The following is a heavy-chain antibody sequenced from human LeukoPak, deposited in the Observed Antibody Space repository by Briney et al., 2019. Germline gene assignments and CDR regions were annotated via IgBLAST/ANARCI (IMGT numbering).Heavy chain of an antibody. CDR2: INHSGST. Sequence: SETLSLTCAVYGGSFSGYYWSWIRQPPGKGLEWIGEINHSGSTNYNPSLKSRVTMSVDTSKNQFSLKLSSVTAADTAVYYCATALKYSSGWYGYYYYYMDVWGKGTTVTISS. D-gene: IGHD6-19*01. V-gene: IGHV4-34*01. J-gene: IGHJ6*03. CDR3: ATALKYSSGWYGYYYYYMDV. CDR1: GGSFSGYY.